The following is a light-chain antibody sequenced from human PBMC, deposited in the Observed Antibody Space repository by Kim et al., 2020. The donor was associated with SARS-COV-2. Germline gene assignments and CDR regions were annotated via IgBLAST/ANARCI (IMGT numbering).Light chain of an antibody. CDR2: DVT. CDR1: SSVVGGYKF. Sequence: GQSVTITCTGTSSVVGGYKFVSWYQQHPGKAPKLIIYDVTKRPSGVPDRFSGSKSGNTASLVISGLQAEDEADYYCCSYTGYYNYVFGSGTKVTVL. J-gene: IGLJ1*01. CDR3: CSYTGYYNYV. V-gene: IGLV2-11*01.